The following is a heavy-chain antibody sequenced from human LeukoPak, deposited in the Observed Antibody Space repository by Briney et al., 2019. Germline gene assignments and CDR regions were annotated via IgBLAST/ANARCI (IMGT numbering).Heavy chain of an antibody. CDR1: GGTFSSYA. CDR3: ARGPHYDFWSGYYCDY. V-gene: IGHV1-69*01. J-gene: IGHJ4*02. Sequence: SVKVSCKASGGTFSSYAISWVRQAPGQGLEWMGGIIPISGTANYAQKFQGRVTITADESTSTAYMELSSLRSEDTAVYYCARGPHYDFWSGYYCDYWGQGTLVTVSS. CDR2: IIPISGTA. D-gene: IGHD3-3*01.